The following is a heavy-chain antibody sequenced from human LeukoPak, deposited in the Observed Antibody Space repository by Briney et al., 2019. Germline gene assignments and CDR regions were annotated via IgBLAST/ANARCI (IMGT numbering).Heavy chain of an antibody. D-gene: IGHD6-6*01. J-gene: IGHJ4*02. CDR3: ARDGYSSSFYFDY. CDR1: GFTFSNYW. Sequence: PGGSLRLSCAASGFTFSNYWMSWVRQAPGKGLEWVANIKQDGSEKYYVDSVKGRFTISRDIAKNSLYLQMNSLRAEDTAVYYCARDGYSSSFYFDYWGQGTLVTVSS. CDR2: IKQDGSEK. V-gene: IGHV3-7*01.